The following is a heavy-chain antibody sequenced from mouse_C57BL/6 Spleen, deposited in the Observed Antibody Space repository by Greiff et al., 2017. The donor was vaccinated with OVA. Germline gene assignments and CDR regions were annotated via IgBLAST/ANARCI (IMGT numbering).Heavy chain of an antibody. Sequence: EVKLMESGGDLVKPGGSLKLSCAASGFTFSSYGMSWVRQTPDKRLEWVATISSGGSYTYYPDSVKGRFTISRDNAKNTLYLQMSSLKSEDTAMYYCARDGSLDAMDYWGQGTSVTVSS. CDR2: ISSGGSYT. D-gene: IGHD1-2*01. J-gene: IGHJ4*01. V-gene: IGHV5-6*01. CDR1: GFTFSSYG. CDR3: ARDGSLDAMDY.